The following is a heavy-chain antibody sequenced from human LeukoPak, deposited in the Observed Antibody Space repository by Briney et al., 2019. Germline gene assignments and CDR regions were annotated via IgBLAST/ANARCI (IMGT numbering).Heavy chain of an antibody. V-gene: IGHV3-23*01. CDR3: AKKITEAGHNWFDP. D-gene: IGHD6-13*01. CDR1: GFIFSSYA. CDR2: SGSGYST. J-gene: IGHJ5*02. Sequence: GGSLRLSCAASGFIFSSYAMSWVRQAPGKGLEWVSVSGSGYSTYYADSVKGRFTVSRDNSKNTLYLQMNSLRAEDTAVYYCAKKITEAGHNWFDPWGQGTLVTVSS.